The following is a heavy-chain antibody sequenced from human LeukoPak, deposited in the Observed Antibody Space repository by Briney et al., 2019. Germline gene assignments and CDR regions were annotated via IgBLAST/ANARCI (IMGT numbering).Heavy chain of an antibody. D-gene: IGHD2-21*01. CDR1: GGSFSTYY. CDR3: ARRLAASDAFDI. Sequence: SETLSLTCTVSGGSFSTYYWSWFRQPPGKGLEWIAYIYYSGSTNYSPSLKSRVTISVDTPKNQFSLKLSSVTAADTAVYYCARRLAASDAFDIWGQGTMVTVSS. CDR2: IYYSGST. J-gene: IGHJ3*02. V-gene: IGHV4-59*08.